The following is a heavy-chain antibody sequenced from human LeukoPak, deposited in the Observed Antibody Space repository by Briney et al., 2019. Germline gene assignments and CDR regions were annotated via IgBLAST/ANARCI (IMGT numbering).Heavy chain of an antibody. CDR2: IKQDGSEK. CDR3: VRDQRSYYYNY. CDR1: GFSFSSYW. J-gene: IGHJ4*02. D-gene: IGHD3-10*01. Sequence: PGGSLRLSCAASGFSFSSYWMSWVRQAPGKGLEWVANIKQDGSEKYYVDSVKGRFTISRDNAKMSLYLQMNSLRADDTAVYYCVRDQRSYYYNYWGQGTLVTVSS. V-gene: IGHV3-7*01.